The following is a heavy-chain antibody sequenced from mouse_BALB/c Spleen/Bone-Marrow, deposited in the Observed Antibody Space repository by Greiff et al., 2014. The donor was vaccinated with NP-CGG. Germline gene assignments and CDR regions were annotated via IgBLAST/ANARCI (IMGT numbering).Heavy chain of an antibody. CDR3: ARSNYVGYYAMDY. CDR1: GFTFSSFG. CDR2: ISSDSSTI. D-gene: IGHD1-1*01. Sequence: EVMLVESGGGLVQPGGSRKLSCAASGFTFSSFGIHWVRQAPEKGLEWVAYISSDSSTIYYADTVKGRFTISRDHPKNTLFLQMTSLRSEDTAMYYCARSNYVGYYAMDYWGQGTSVTVSS. V-gene: IGHV5-17*02. J-gene: IGHJ4*01.